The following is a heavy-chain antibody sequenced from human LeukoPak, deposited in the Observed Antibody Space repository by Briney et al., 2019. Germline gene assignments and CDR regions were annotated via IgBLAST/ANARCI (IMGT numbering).Heavy chain of an antibody. CDR2: ISYDGSNK. V-gene: IGHV3-30*18. CDR3: AKYKVWDYYGSGSSGYFDY. D-gene: IGHD3-10*01. CDR1: GFTFSSYA. J-gene: IGHJ4*02. Sequence: GRSLRLSCATSGFTFSSYAMHWVRQAPGKGLEWVAFISYDGSNKYYADSVKGRFTISRDNSKNTLYLQMNSLRAEDTAVYYCAKYKVWDYYGSGSSGYFDYWGQGTLVTVSS.